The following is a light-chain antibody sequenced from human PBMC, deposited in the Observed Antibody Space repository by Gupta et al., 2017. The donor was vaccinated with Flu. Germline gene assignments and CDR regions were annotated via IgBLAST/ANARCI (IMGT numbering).Light chain of an antibody. V-gene: IGKV2-30*02. Sequence: VTLGQPASISCRSSQSLVHSDGNTYLHWFQQGPGQSPRRLIYKVSNRDSGVPDRFSGSGSGTDFTLKISMVEADDVRVYYCRQCKGWRYAFGQGTKLEI. J-gene: IGKJ2*01. CDR3: RQCKGWRYA. CDR1: QSLVHSDGNTY. CDR2: KVS.